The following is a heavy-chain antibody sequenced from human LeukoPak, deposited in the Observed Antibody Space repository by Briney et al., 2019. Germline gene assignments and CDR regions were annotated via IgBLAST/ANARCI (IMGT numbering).Heavy chain of an antibody. V-gene: IGHV4-38-2*02. D-gene: IGHD4-17*01. Sequence: SETLSLTCTVSGYSISSGYYWGWIRQPPGKGLEWIGSIXXSGSTYYNPSLKSRVTISVDTSKNQFSLKLSSVTAADTAVYYCARDLGDYGDLLXLXWYFDLWGRGTLVTVSS. CDR3: ARDLGDYGDLLXLXWYFDL. J-gene: IGHJ2*01. CDR2: IXXSGST. CDR1: GYSISSGYY.